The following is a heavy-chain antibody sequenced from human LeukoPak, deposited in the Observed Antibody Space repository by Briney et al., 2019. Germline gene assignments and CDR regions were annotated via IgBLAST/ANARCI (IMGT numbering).Heavy chain of an antibody. CDR3: ARAPSSSWYEGYFDL. V-gene: IGHV3-30-3*01. CDR2: ISYDGSNK. D-gene: IGHD6-13*01. J-gene: IGHJ2*01. CDR1: GFTFSSYA. Sequence: GGSLRLSCAASGFTFSSYAMHWVRQAPGKGLEGVAVISYDGSNKYYADSVRGRFTISRDNSKNTLYLQMNSLRAEDTAVYYCARAPSSSWYEGYFDLWGRGTLVTVSS.